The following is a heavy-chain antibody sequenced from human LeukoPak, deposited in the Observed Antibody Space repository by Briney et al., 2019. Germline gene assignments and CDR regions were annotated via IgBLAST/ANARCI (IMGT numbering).Heavy chain of an antibody. J-gene: IGHJ4*02. CDR1: GYTFTGYY. CDR2: INPNTGDT. CDR3: ASYPSSSPTFDY. Sequence: ASVKVSCKASGYTFTGYYMHWVRQAAGQGFEWMGWINPNTGDTNYAQKFQGRVTMTRDTTISAAFMELTRLTSDDTAVYYCASYPSSSPTFDYWGQGTLVTVSS. V-gene: IGHV1-2*02. D-gene: IGHD6-6*01.